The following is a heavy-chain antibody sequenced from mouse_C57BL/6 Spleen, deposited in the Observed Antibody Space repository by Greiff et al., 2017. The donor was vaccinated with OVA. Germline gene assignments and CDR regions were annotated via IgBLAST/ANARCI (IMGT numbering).Heavy chain of an antibody. CDR3: ARDPTLYGNYPFYAMDY. CDR2: ISYDGSN. Sequence: EVQLVESGPGLVEPSQSLSLTCSVTGYSITSGYYWNWIRQFPGNKLEWMGYISYDGSNNYNPSLKNRISITRDTSKNQFFLKLNSVTTEDTATYYCARDPTLYGNYPFYAMDYWGQGTSVTVSS. CDR1: GYSITSGYY. V-gene: IGHV3-6*01. J-gene: IGHJ4*01. D-gene: IGHD2-1*01.